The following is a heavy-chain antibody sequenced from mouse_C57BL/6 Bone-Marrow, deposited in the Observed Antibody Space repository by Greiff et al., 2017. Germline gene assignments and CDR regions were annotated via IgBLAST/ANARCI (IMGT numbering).Heavy chain of an antibody. Sequence: QVQLQQPGAELARPGASVKLSCKASGYTFTSYGISWVKQRTGQGLEWIGEIYPRSGNTYYNEKFKGKATLTADKSSSTAYMELRSLTSEDSAVYFCARSGDYDVGFAYWGQGTLVTVSA. CDR1: GYTFTSYG. CDR2: IYPRSGNT. D-gene: IGHD2-4*01. J-gene: IGHJ3*01. V-gene: IGHV1-81*01. CDR3: ARSGDYDVGFAY.